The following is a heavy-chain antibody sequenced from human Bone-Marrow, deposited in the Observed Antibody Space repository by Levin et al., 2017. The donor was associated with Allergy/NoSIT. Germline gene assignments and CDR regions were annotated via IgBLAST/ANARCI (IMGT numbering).Heavy chain of an antibody. D-gene: IGHD3-22*01. CDR3: AGTFYYDTSGPPGGYFDL. CDR2: ISGSGDRT. CDR1: GVTFSGYA. Sequence: AGGSLRLSCAASGVTFSGYAMSWVRQGPGKGLEWVSGISGSGDRTLYADSVKGRFTISRDNSRNTVSLQMNSLRAEDTAVYYCAGTFYYDTSGPPGGYFDLWGRGTLVTVSS. J-gene: IGHJ2*01. V-gene: IGHV3-23*01.